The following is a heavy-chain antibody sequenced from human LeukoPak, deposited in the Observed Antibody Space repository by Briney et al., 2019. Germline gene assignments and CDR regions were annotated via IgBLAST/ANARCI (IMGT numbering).Heavy chain of an antibody. J-gene: IGHJ4*02. D-gene: IGHD6-6*01. CDR2: INPSGGST. CDR1: GYTFTNYY. Sequence: ASVKVSCKASGYTFTNYYIHWVQQAPGQGLEWTGIINPSGGSTSYAQKFQGRVTMTRDTSTSTVYMELSSLGSEDTAVYYCAREGPYSDSSRSRFDYWGQGTLVTVSS. CDR3: AREGPYSDSSRSRFDY. V-gene: IGHV1-46*01.